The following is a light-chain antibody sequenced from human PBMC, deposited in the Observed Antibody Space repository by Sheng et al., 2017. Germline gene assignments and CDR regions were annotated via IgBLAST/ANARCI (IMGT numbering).Light chain of an antibody. CDR1: QSVSFN. V-gene: IGKV3D-15*01. CDR3: LQHIRYPYS. J-gene: IGKJ2*03. Sequence: EIVMTQSPATLSVSPGERATLSCRASQSVSFNLAWYQQRPGQVPRLLIYGASTLHSDVPSRFSGKGSGTDFSLTISTLQPDDVATYYCLQHIRYPYSLGQGTRLEI. CDR2: GAS.